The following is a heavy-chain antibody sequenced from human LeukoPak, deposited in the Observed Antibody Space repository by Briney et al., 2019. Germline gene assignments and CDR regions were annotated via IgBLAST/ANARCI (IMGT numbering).Heavy chain of an antibody. V-gene: IGHV1-2*02. CDR2: IKPNSGDT. D-gene: IGHD3-16*01. CDR1: GYTFTGYY. CDR3: ARVRYRLAETYIDY. Sequence: ASVKVSCKASGYTFTGYYIHWVRQAPGQGLEWMGWIKPNSGDTNYAQKFQGRVTMTRDTSISTAYMELSRLRSDDTAVYYCARVRYRLAETYIDYWGQGTLVTVSS. J-gene: IGHJ4*02.